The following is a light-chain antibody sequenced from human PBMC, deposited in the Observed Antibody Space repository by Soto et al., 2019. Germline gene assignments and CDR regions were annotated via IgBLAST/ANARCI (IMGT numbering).Light chain of an antibody. CDR1: HTVANF. J-gene: IGKJ4*01. V-gene: IGKV3-11*01. CDR3: QPRGQLPPT. Sequence: DTVLIQSPATLSLSPGERATLSCRASHTVANFLAWYQHKAGQAPRLLIYDVSNRATGIPARFSGSGSGTDFTLTISSLEPDDFAVYYCQPRGQLPPTFGGGTKVEIK. CDR2: DVS.